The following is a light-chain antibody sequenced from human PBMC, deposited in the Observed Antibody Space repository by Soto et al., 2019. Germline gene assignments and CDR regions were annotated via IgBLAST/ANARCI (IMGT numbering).Light chain of an antibody. CDR2: DAY. CDR1: HDIGNS. CDR3: QKSDHLPL. J-gene: IGKJ3*01. V-gene: IGKV1-33*01. Sequence: DIQMTQSPPSLSASVGDKVTITCQASHDIGNSLNWYQDKPGQPPKLVIYDAYNLETGVPSTFSGNGYGTDFTFTINSLRPEDIATYYCQKSDHLPLFGPGTKVDMK.